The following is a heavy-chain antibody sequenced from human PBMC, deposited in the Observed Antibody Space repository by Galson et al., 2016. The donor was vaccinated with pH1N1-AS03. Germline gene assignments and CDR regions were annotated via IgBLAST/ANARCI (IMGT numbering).Heavy chain of an antibody. CDR3: ARPRGESSSWYPFDH. J-gene: IGHJ4*02. D-gene: IGHD6-13*01. CDR2: IYYSGST. V-gene: IGHV4-59*08. Sequence: ETLSLTCNVSGGSISSYYWSWIRQPPGKGLEWIGYIYYSGSTKYNPSLKSRVTISVDTSKNQFSLKLTSVTAADTAVYYCARPRGESSSWYPFDHWGQGTLVTVSS. CDR1: GGSISSYY.